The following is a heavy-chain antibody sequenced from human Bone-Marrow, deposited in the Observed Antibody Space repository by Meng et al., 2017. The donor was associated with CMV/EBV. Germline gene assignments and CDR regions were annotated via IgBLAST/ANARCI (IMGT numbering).Heavy chain of an antibody. J-gene: IGHJ6*02. D-gene: IGHD2-2*02. V-gene: IGHV3-21*01. CDR2: ISSSSSYI. CDR1: GFTFSSYS. CDR3: SSLVVVPASIPYYYGIDV. Sequence: GGSLRLSCAASGFTFSSYSMNWVRQAPGKGLEWVSSISSSSSYIYYADSVKGRFTISRDNAKNPLYLQMNSRRAEDRAVYYFSSLVVVPASIPYYYGIDVWGQGATVTVSS.